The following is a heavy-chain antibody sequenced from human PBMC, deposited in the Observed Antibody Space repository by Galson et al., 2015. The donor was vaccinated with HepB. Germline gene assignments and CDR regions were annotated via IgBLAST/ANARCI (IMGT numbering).Heavy chain of an antibody. D-gene: IGHD2-2*02. J-gene: IGHJ6*02. CDR2: IIPIFGTA. Sequence: SVKVSCKASGGTFSSYAISWVRQAPGQGLEWMGGIIPIFGTANYAQKFQGRVTITADESTSTAYMELSSLRSEDTAVHYCARPLAGRCSSTSCYTRYYYYGMDVWGQGTTVTVSS. V-gene: IGHV1-69*13. CDR1: GGTFSSYA. CDR3: ARPLAGRCSSTSCYTRYYYYGMDV.